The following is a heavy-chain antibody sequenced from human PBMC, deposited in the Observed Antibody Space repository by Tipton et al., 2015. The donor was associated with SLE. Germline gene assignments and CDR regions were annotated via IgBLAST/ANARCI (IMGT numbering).Heavy chain of an antibody. CDR2: INYSGST. CDR1: GDSLRGSTYY. J-gene: IGHJ4*02. D-gene: IGHD1-26*01. V-gene: IGHV4-34*01. Sequence: LRLSCVVSGDSLRGSTYYWSWIRQPPGKGLEWIGEINYSGSTNYNPSLKSRVTISVDTSKNQFSLKLNSVTAADTAVYYCARGPRWAPLCEFWGQGTLVTVSS. CDR3: ARGPRWAPLCEF.